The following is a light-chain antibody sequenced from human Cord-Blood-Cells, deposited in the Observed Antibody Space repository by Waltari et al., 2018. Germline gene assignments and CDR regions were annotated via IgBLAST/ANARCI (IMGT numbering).Light chain of an antibody. J-gene: IGLJ1*01. CDR3: CSYAGSSSLYV. CDR2: EGS. Sequence: QSALTQPPSVSGSPGQSIPISFTGTSSYVVSYNLFSRYQQHPGKAPKLMIYEGSKRPSGVSNRFSGSKSGNTASLTISGLQAEDEADYYCCSYAGSSSLYVFGTGTKVTVL. CDR1: SSYVVSYNL. V-gene: IGLV2-23*01.